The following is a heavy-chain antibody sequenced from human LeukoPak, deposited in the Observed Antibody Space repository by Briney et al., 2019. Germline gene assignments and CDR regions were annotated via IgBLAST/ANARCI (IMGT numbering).Heavy chain of an antibody. CDR3: ARHSTSGYYYDFDY. D-gene: IGHD3-22*01. J-gene: IGHJ4*02. CDR1: GGSISSYY. V-gene: IGHV4-59*08. Sequence: ASETLSLTCTVSGGSISSYYWSWIRQPPGKGLEWIGYIYYSGSTNYNPSLKSRVTITVDTSKNQFSLKLSSVTAADTAVYYCARHSTSGYYYDFDYWGQGTLVTVSS. CDR2: IYYSGST.